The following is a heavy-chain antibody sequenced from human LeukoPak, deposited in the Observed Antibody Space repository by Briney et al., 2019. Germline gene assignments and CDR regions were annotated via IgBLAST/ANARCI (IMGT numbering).Heavy chain of an antibody. V-gene: IGHV3-23*01. J-gene: IGHJ3*02. CDR3: AKDLRNIRTLVDLQMI. CDR1: GFTFSNYG. Sequence: GGSLRLSCIASGFTFSNYGMSWVRQAPGKGLEWVSIISGSGDRTLHADSVKGRFTVSRDNSKNTVYLQMNSLRAEDTAVYYCAKDLRNIRTLVDLQMIWGQGTLVIVSS. CDR2: ISGSGDRT. D-gene: IGHD2-8*02.